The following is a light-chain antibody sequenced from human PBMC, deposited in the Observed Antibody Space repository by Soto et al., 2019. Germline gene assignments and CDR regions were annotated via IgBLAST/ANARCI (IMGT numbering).Light chain of an antibody. J-gene: IGKJ5*01. V-gene: IGKV1-33*01. CDR2: DAS. CDR1: QDIGNY. CDR3: QHYDSLPIS. Sequence: DLQMTQSPSSLSASVGDRVTITCQASQDIGNYLNWYQQKPGKAPKLLIHDASILETGVSLRFSGSGSATDFTFTISNLQPEDVATYYCQHYDSLPISFGQGTRLEIK.